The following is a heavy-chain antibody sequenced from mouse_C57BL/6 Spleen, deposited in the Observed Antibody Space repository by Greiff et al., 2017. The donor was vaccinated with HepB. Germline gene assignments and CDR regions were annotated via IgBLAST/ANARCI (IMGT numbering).Heavy chain of an antibody. CDR3: AREKEYYAMDY. CDR2: IYPGDGDT. CDR1: GYAFSSYW. J-gene: IGHJ4*01. Sequence: VQLQESGAELVKPGASVKISCKASGYAFSSYWMNWVKQRPGKGLEWIGQIYPGDGDTNYNGKFKGKATLTADKSSSTAYMQLSSLTSEDSAVYFCAREKEYYAMDYWGQGTSVTVSS. V-gene: IGHV1-80*01.